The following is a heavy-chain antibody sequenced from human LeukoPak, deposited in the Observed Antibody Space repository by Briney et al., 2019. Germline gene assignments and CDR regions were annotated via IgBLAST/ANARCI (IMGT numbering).Heavy chain of an antibody. Sequence: ASVKVSCKASGYTFTSYGISWVRQAPGQGLEWMGWINPNSGGTNYAQKFQGRVTMTRDTSISTAYMELSRLRSDDTAVYYCARVVTRSIDAFDIWGQGTMVTVSS. D-gene: IGHD4-23*01. V-gene: IGHV1-2*02. CDR1: GYTFTSYG. J-gene: IGHJ3*02. CDR2: INPNSGGT. CDR3: ARVVTRSIDAFDI.